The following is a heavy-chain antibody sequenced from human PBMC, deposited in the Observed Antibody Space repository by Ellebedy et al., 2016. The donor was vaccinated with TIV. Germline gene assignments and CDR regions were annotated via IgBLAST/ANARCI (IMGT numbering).Heavy chain of an antibody. D-gene: IGHD2-2*01. CDR1: GGTFSNYA. CDR3: ARGDPRYCTSTSCYAMDV. J-gene: IGHJ6*02. V-gene: IGHV1-69*04. CDR2: IIPFLGIA. Sequence: AASVKVSCKASGGTFSNYAISWVRQAPGQGLEWMGRIIPFLGIADYAQKFRGRVTITADKSTSTAYMELSSLSSEDTAVYYCARGDPRYCTSTSCYAMDVWGQGTTVTVS.